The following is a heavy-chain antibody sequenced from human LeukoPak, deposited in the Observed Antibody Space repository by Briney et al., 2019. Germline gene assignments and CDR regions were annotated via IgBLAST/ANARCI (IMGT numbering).Heavy chain of an antibody. CDR1: GFTFSSYS. D-gene: IGHD5-12*01. CDR2: IYSGGST. V-gene: IGHV3-53*01. Sequence: PGGSLRLSCAASGFTFSSYSMNWVRQAPGKGLEWVSVIYSGGSTYYADSVKGRFTISRDNSKNTLYLQMNSLRAEDTAVYYCARGYDYRKFDYWGQGTLVTVSS. J-gene: IGHJ4*02. CDR3: ARGYDYRKFDY.